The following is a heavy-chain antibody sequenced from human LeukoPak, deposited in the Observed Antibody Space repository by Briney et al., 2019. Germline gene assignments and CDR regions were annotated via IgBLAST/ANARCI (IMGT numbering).Heavy chain of an antibody. D-gene: IGHD6-13*01. Sequence: ASVKVSCKASGYTFIAYYMHWVRQAPGQGLEWMGWISAYNGNTNYAQKLQGRVTMTTDTSTSTAYMELRSLRSDDTAVYYCASYSASSWFGWFDPWGQGTLVTVSS. J-gene: IGHJ5*02. CDR1: GYTFIAYY. CDR2: ISAYNGNT. V-gene: IGHV1-18*04. CDR3: ASYSASSWFGWFDP.